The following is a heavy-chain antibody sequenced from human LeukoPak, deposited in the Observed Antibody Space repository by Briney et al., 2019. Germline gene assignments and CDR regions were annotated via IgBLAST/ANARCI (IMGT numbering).Heavy chain of an antibody. D-gene: IGHD3-9*01. CDR3: ARDAYYDILTGYSSGPYFDY. CDR2: INWNGGST. J-gene: IGHJ4*02. CDR1: GVTFDDYG. Sequence: PGGSLRLSCAASGVTFDDYGMSWVRQAPGKGLEWVSGINWNGGSTGYADSVKGRFTISRDNAKNSLYLQMNSLRAEDTALYYCARDAYYDILTGYSSGPYFDYWGQGTLVAVSS. V-gene: IGHV3-20*04.